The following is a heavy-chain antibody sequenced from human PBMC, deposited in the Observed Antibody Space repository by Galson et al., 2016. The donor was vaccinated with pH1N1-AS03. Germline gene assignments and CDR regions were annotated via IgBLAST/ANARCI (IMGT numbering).Heavy chain of an antibody. CDR1: GDSTFDYY. J-gene: IGHJ2*01. CDR2: IQTTGNT. CDR3: ARDPPLEVGWYFDL. V-gene: IGHV4-4*09. D-gene: IGHD3-3*01. Sequence: ETLSLTCTVSGDSTFDYYWNWIRQPPGKGLEWIGYIQTTGNTKYNPSLKSRVTMSIDTSKNQFSLHLMSVTAADTALYYCARDPPLEVGWYFDLWGRGTLVTVSS.